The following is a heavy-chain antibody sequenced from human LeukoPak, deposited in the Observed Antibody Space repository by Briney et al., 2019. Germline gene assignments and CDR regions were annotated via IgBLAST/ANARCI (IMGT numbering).Heavy chain of an antibody. Sequence: GRSLRLSCAASGFTFRSYGMHWVRRAPGKGLEWVAVIWYDGTNKYYADSVKGRFTISRENSKNTLYLQMNSLRAEDTAVYYCARVRATFGYDAFDIWGQGTMVTVSS. CDR3: ARVRATFGYDAFDI. J-gene: IGHJ3*02. CDR2: IWYDGTNK. CDR1: GFTFRSYG. D-gene: IGHD3-10*02. V-gene: IGHV3-33*01.